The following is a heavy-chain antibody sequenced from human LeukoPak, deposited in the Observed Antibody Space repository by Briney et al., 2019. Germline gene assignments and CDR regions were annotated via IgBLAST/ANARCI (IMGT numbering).Heavy chain of an antibody. V-gene: IGHV3-7*01. CDR1: GFTFSSYW. Sequence: QPGGSLRLSCAASGFTFSSYWMHWVRQAPGKGLEWVANIKQDGSEKYYVDSVKGRFTISRDNAKNSLYLQMNSLRAEDTAVYYCAREGTTVSLDYWGQGTLVTVSS. J-gene: IGHJ4*02. CDR3: AREGTTVSLDY. D-gene: IGHD4-11*01. CDR2: IKQDGSEK.